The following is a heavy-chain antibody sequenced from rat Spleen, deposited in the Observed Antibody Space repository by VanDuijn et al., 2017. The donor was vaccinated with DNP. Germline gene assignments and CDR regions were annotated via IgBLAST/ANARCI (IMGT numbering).Heavy chain of an antibody. CDR2: IWNGGNT. J-gene: IGHJ2*01. D-gene: IGHD5-1*01. V-gene: IGHV2-16*01. CDR1: GFSLTNYG. CDR3: ARSDWEKFDY. Sequence: QVQLKESGPGLVQPSQTLSLTCTVSGFSLTNYGVSWVRQPPGKGLEWIGVIWNGGNTDYNSAFKSRLNITRDTSKRQVFLKMNSLQTEDAAMFFCARSDWEKFDYWGQGAMVTVSS.